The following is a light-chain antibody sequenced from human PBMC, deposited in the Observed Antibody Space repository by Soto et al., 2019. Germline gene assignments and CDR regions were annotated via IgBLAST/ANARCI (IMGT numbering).Light chain of an antibody. CDR2: AAS. V-gene: IGKV3-20*01. Sequence: EIALTQSPGTLSLSPGERATLSCRASQSVTANYLAWYQQKPGQAPRLLIYAASVGATGIPDRFSGSGSGTDFTLTISRLEPEDSAVYYCLQYGIPLWTFGQGTKVEFK. CDR1: QSVTANY. J-gene: IGKJ1*01. CDR3: LQYGIPLWT.